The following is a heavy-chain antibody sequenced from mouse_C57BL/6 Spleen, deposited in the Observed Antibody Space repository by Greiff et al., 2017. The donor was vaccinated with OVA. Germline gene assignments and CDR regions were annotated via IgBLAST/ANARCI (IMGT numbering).Heavy chain of an antibody. D-gene: IGHD4-1*01. CDR1: GYTFTSYW. J-gene: IGHJ1*03. V-gene: IGHV1-64*01. CDR3: ARNWDGYFDV. Sequence: QVQLQQSGAELVKPGASVKLSCKASGYTFTSYWMHWVKQRPGQGLEWIEMIHPNSGSTNYNEKFKSKATLTVDKSSSTAYMQLSSLTSEDSAVYYCARNWDGYFDVWGTGTTVTVSS. CDR2: IHPNSGST.